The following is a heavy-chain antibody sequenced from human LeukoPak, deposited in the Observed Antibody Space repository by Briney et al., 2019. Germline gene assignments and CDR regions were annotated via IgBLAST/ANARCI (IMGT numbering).Heavy chain of an antibody. V-gene: IGHV3-74*01. CDR3: ARNRGYYDSSGYSW. Sequence: GGSLRLSCAASGFTVSSNYMSWVRQAPGKGLEWVSRINSDGSSTSYADSVKGRFTISRDNAKNTLYLQMNSLRAEDTAVYYCARNRGYYDSSGYSWWGQGTLVTVSS. CDR2: INSDGSST. D-gene: IGHD3-22*01. J-gene: IGHJ4*02. CDR1: GFTVSSNY.